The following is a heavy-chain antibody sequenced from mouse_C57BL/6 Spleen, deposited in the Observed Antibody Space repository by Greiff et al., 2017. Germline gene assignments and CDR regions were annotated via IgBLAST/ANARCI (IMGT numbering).Heavy chain of an antibody. CDR2: ISYDGSN. D-gene: IGHD1-1*01. Sequence: EVQLQQPGPGLVKPAQSLSVSCSVSGYSFTSGCFCNLNRKFAVNQLELMGYISYDGSNNYNPSLKNHTSITRDTSKNQFCLKLNSVTTEDTATYYGAKSHLYYYGSRGWYFDVWGTGTTVTVSS. CDR3: AKSHLYYYGSRGWYFDV. CDR1: GYSFTSGCF. J-gene: IGHJ1*03. V-gene: IGHV3-6*01.